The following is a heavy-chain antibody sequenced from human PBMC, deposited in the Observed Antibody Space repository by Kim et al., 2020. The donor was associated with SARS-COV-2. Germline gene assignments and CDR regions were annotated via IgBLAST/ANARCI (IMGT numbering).Heavy chain of an antibody. Sequence: SVKVSCKASGGTFSSYAISWVRQAPGQGLEWMGGIIPIFGTANYAQKFQGRVTITADESTSTAYMELSSLRSEDTAVYYCARDSYGDYPSNFRFDPWGQGTLVTVSS. CDR3: ARDSYGDYPSNFRFDP. CDR2: IIPIFGTA. J-gene: IGHJ5*02. D-gene: IGHD4-17*01. CDR1: GGTFSSYA. V-gene: IGHV1-69*13.